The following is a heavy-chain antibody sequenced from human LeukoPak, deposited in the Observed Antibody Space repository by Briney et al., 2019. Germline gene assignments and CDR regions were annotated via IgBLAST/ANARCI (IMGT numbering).Heavy chain of an antibody. D-gene: IGHD3-3*01. J-gene: IGHJ4*02. V-gene: IGHV3-48*01. CDR3: AKGRNPPPLEWLFSN. CDR1: GFTFSSYS. CDR2: ISRDSGII. Sequence: PGGSLRLSCTASGFTFSSYSMNWVRQAPGKGLEWISYISRDSGIIYYADSVKGRFTISRDNSKNTLYLQMNSLRAEDTAVYYCAKGRNPPPLEWLFSNWGQGTLVTVSS.